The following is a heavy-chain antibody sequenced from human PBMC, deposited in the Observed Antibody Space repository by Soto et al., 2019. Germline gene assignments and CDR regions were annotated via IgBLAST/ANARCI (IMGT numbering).Heavy chain of an antibody. V-gene: IGHV1-18*01. CDR2: ISAYNGNT. D-gene: IGHD3-3*01. J-gene: IGHJ5*02. Sequence: ASVKVSCKASGYTFTSYGISWVRQAPGQGLEWMGWISAYNGNTNYAQKLQGRVTITTDTSTSTAYMELRSLRSDDTAVYYCARQNPEYDFWSGYYFDWFDPSGQATLVTVSS. CDR3: ARQNPEYDFWSGYYFDWFDP. CDR1: GYTFTSYG.